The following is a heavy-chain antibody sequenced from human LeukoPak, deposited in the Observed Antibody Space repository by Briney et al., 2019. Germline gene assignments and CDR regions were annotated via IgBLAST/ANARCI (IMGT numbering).Heavy chain of an antibody. CDR3: ARQSWSGYSYYYYYMDV. D-gene: IGHD1-14*01. J-gene: IGHJ6*03. V-gene: IGHV4-39*01. CDR2: IYYSGST. Sequence: SETLSLTCTVSGGSISSSSYYWGWIHQPPGKGLEWIGSIYYSGSTYYNPSLKSRVTISVDTSKNQFSLKLSSVTAADTAVYYCARQSWSGYSYYYYYMDVWGKGTTVTVSS. CDR1: GGSISSSSYY.